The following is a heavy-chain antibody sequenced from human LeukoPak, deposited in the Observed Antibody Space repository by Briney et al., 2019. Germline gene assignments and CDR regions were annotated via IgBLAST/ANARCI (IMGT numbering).Heavy chain of an antibody. CDR2: ISYDGSNK. CDR3: ARGDREWELLFDY. CDR1: GFTFSSYA. Sequence: GGSLRLSCAASGFTFSSYAMHWVRQAPGKGLEWVAVISYDGSNKYYADSVKGRFTISRDNSKNTLYLQMNSLRAEDTAVYYCARGDREWELLFDYWGQGTLVTVSS. D-gene: IGHD1-26*01. V-gene: IGHV3-30-3*01. J-gene: IGHJ4*02.